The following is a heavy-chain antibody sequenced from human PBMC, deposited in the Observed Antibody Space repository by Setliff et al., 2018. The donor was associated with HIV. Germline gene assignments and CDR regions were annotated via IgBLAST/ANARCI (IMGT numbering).Heavy chain of an antibody. J-gene: IGHJ6*03. D-gene: IGHD3-10*01. CDR2: INYRGNT. V-gene: IGHV4-39*01. CDR1: GGSISTSRYY. Sequence: LSLTCTVSGGSISTSRYYWGWIRQPPGKGLEWIGSINYRGNTYYNPSLKSRAAISVDTSKNQISLKLGSVTAADTAVYYCASLDGSESPYIYYYYMDVWGKGTAVTVSS. CDR3: ASLDGSESPYIYYYYMDV.